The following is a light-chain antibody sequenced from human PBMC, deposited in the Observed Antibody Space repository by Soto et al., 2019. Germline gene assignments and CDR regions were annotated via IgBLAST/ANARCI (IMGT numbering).Light chain of an antibody. CDR2: QGS. J-gene: IGLJ1*01. Sequence: QSVLTQPASVSGSPGQSITISRTGTSSDVGKYNLVSWYQQHPGKAPKVMILQGSKRPSGVSNRFSGSKFGNTASLTISGLQAEDEADYYCCAYATSYTYVFGTGTKVTVL. CDR3: CAYATSYTYV. V-gene: IGLV2-23*01. CDR1: SSDVGKYNL.